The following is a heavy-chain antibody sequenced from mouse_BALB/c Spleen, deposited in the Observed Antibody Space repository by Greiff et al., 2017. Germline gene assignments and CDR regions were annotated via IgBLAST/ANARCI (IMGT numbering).Heavy chain of an antibody. Sequence: VQLQQPGAELVMPGASVKISCKASGYAFSSSWMNWVKQRPGQGLEWIGRIYPGDGDTNYNGKFKGKATLTADKSSSTAYMQLSSLTSVDSAVYFCARGGYYAMDYWGQGTSVTVSS. J-gene: IGHJ4*01. CDR1: GYAFSSSW. V-gene: IGHV1-80*01. CDR2: IYPGDGDT. CDR3: ARGGYYAMDY.